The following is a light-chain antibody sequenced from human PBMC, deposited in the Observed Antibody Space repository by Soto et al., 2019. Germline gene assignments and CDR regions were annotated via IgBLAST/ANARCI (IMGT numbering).Light chain of an antibody. V-gene: IGKV3-11*01. Sequence: EIVLTHSPATLSLSPGERATLSCRASQSVSRYLAWYQQKPGQAPRLLIYDASNRATGIPARFSGSGSGTDFTLTISRLEPEDFAVYYCQQRSNWPITFGQGTRLEIK. CDR3: QQRSNWPIT. CDR2: DAS. J-gene: IGKJ5*01. CDR1: QSVSRY.